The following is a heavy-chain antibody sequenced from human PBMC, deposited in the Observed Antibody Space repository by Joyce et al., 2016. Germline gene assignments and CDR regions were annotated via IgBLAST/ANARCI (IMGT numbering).Heavy chain of an antibody. V-gene: IGHV4-38-2*02. Sequence: VQLQESGPGLVKPSETLSRTCDVSGDSISSGYFYGWVRQAPGKGLEWIANIYHNGKTYYNASLKSRVTISVDTSKNQLSLKLSSVTAADTAVYYCARDPQNFGFWGQGTLVIVSS. CDR1: GDSISSGYF. CDR3: ARDPQNFGF. CDR2: IYHNGKT. D-gene: IGHD2/OR15-2a*01. J-gene: IGHJ4*02.